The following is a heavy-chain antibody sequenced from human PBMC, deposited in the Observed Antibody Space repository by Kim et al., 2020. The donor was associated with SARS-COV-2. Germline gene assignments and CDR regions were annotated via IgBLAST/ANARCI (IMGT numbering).Heavy chain of an antibody. D-gene: IGHD4-4*01. CDR3: AKSGRYSNYASS. J-gene: IGHJ4*02. Sequence: YYAAPVKGRFPISRDNSKNTLYLQMNSLRAEDTAVYYCAKSGRYSNYASSWGQGTLVTVSS. V-gene: IGHV3-30*02.